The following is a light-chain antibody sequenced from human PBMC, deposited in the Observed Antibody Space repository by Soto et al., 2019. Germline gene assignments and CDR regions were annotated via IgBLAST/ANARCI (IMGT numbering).Light chain of an antibody. V-gene: IGLV2-23*01. CDR2: EGS. J-gene: IGLJ3*02. CDR1: SSDVGSYNL. Sequence: QSALTQPASVSGSPGQSITISCTGTSSDVGSYNLVSWYQQHPGKAPKLMIYEGSKRPSGVSNRFSGSKSGNTASLTISGLLAEDDADSCCCSYAGSSTGVFGGGTKLTVL. CDR3: CSYAGSSTGV.